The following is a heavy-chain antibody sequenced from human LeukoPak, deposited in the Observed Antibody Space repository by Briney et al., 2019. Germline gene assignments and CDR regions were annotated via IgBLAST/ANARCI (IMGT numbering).Heavy chain of an antibody. V-gene: IGHV4-38-2*02. D-gene: IGHD2-21*01. CDR2: IYHSGST. Sequence: SETLSLTCTVSVYSIRSVHYWGWIRQPPGKGLEWIGSIYHSGSTYHNPSLKSRVTISVDTSKNQFSLKLSSVTAADTAVYYCARGVVIAPQTFDYWGQGTLVTVSS. CDR1: VYSIRSVHY. CDR3: ARGVVIAPQTFDY. J-gene: IGHJ4*02.